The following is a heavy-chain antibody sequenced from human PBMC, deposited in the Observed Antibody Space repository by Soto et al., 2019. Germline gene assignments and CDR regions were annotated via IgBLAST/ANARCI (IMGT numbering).Heavy chain of an antibody. CDR1: GFTFSSYG. CDR2: ISYDGSNK. D-gene: IGHD3-9*01. J-gene: IGHJ4*02. V-gene: IGHV3-30*18. Sequence: GGSLRLSCAASGFTFSSYGMHWVRQAPGKGLEWVAVISYDGSNKYYADSVKGRFTISRDNSKNTLYLQMNSLRAEDTAVYYCAKDSGILTGYSFYFDYWGQGTLVTVSS. CDR3: AKDSGILTGYSFYFDY.